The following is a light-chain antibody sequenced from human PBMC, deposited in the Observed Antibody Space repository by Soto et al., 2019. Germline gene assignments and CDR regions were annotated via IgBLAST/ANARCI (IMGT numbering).Light chain of an antibody. CDR3: CSYAGSDTHYV. V-gene: IGLV2-11*01. J-gene: IGLJ1*01. CDR2: DVT. Sequence: QSVLPQPRSVSGSPGQAVAVSCTGTSSDVGGYNHVSWYRQYPGEAPRLIIFDVTMRPSGVPDRFSGSKSGNTASLTISGLQAEDEADYYCCSYAGSDTHYVVGTGTKVTVL. CDR1: SSDVGGYNH.